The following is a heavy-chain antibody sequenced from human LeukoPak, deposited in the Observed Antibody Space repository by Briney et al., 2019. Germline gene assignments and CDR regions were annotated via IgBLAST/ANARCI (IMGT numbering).Heavy chain of an antibody. CDR3: AKDRNSLPTNFVS. CDR2: ISSCGGTI. CDR1: GFPFITYA. D-gene: IGHD2/OR15-2a*01. V-gene: IGHV3-23*01. Sequence: GGSLRLFCSASGFPFITYAVNWVRPAPGEGLEWVSAISSCGGTIYYADSVKGRFSISRDHSKNPLDLQMNTLRGVDTCVYYFAKDRNSLPTNFVSWGHRTLVTLSP. J-gene: IGHJ4*01.